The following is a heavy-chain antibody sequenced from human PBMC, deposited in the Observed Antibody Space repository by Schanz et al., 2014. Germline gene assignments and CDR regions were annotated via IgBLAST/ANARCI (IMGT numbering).Heavy chain of an antibody. Sequence: DVQLAESGGCLVQPGGSLRLSCAASGFTLSSYAQSWVRQSPGKGLEWVSAINTADTTYYADSVKGRFTVSRDNSKNTVYLHMNSLRDEDTAVYYCAKDMNREATAPESWGQGTLVVVSS. V-gene: IGHV3-23*04. D-gene: IGHD5-12*01. CDR2: INTADTT. J-gene: IGHJ5*02. CDR3: AKDMNREATAPES. CDR1: GFTLSSYA.